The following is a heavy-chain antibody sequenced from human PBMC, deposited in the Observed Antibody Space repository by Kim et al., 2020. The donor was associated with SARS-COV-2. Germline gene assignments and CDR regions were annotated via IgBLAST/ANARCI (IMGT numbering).Heavy chain of an antibody. V-gene: IGHV3-23*01. CDR2: ISYTGGST. D-gene: IGHD2-21*02. CDR3: ARHTYGGDSNVYHY. CDR1: GFTFSDYA. J-gene: IGHJ4*02. Sequence: GGSLRLSCAASGFTFSDYAMTWVRQAPGKGLEWVSYISYTGGSTNYGDSVKGRFTISRDNSRNTLNLQMNSLRADDTAVYYFARHTYGGDSNVYHYWGQGSLVTVSS.